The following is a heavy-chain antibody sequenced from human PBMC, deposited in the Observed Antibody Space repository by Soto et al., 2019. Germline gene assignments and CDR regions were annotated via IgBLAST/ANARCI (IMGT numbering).Heavy chain of an antibody. CDR1: GYTFTSYD. D-gene: IGHD1-26*01. J-gene: IGHJ6*02. CDR3: AKVGGYTSPPDDYYYALDV. V-gene: IGHV1-8*01. CDR2: MNPNSGNT. Sequence: ASVKVYCKASGYTFTSYDINWARQATGQGLEWMGWMNPNSGNTGYAQKFQGRVTMTRNTSISTAYMELSSLRAEDTAVYYCAKVGGYTSPPDDYYYALDVWGQGTTVTVSS.